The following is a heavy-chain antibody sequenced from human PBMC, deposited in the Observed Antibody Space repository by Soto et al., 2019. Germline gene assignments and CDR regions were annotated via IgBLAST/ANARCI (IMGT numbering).Heavy chain of an antibody. CDR3: ARLPGLDGDYVDY. J-gene: IGHJ4*02. D-gene: IGHD1-1*01. CDR1: GFTFSSYW. Sequence: GGSLRLSCAASGFTFSSYWMSWVRQAPGKGLEWVANIKQDGSEKYYVDSVKGRFTISRDNAKNSLYLQMNSLRAEDTAVYYCARLPGLDGDYVDYWGQGTLVTVSS. V-gene: IGHV3-7*01. CDR2: IKQDGSEK.